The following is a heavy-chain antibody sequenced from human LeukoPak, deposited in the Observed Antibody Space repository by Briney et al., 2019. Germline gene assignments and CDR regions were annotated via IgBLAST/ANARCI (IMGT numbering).Heavy chain of an antibody. Sequence: GGSLRLSCAASGFTVSSNYMSWVRQAPGKGLEWVSVIYSGGSTYYADSVKGRFTISRDNSKNTLYLQMNSLRAEDTAAYYCARSPGVYYYGSGSSHFDYWGQGTLVTVSS. J-gene: IGHJ4*02. CDR1: GFTVSSNY. CDR2: IYSGGST. V-gene: IGHV3-53*01. D-gene: IGHD3-10*01. CDR3: ARSPGVYYYGSGSSHFDY.